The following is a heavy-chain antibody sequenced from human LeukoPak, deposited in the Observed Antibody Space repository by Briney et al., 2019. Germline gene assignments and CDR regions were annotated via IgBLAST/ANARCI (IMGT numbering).Heavy chain of an antibody. CDR1: GFTFSSYA. J-gene: IGHJ4*02. CDR3: AKDPYYDSSGYYDPHFDY. CDR2: ISGSGGST. Sequence: GESLRLSCAASGFTFSSYAMSWVRQAPGKGLEWVSAISGSGGSTYYADSVKGRFTISRDNSKNTLYLQMNSLRAEDTAVYYCAKDPYYDSSGYYDPHFDYWGQGTLVTVSS. D-gene: IGHD3-22*01. V-gene: IGHV3-23*01.